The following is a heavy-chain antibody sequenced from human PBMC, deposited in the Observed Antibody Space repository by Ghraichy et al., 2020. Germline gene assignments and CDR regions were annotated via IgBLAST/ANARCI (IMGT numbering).Heavy chain of an antibody. D-gene: IGHD3-22*01. J-gene: IGHJ4*02. CDR1: GGTFSTYA. Sequence: SVKVSCKASGGTFSTYAISWVRQAPGQGLEWMGGIIPIFGTPNYAQKFQGRVTITADESTSTAYMELSSLRSEDTAVYYCARDWSLTGDSSGYYYAYWGQGTLVTVSS. CDR3: ARDWSLTGDSSGYYYAY. V-gene: IGHV1-69*13. CDR2: IIPIFGTP.